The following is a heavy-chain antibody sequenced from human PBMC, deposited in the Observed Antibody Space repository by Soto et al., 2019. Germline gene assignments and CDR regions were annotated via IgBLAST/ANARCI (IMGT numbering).Heavy chain of an antibody. D-gene: IGHD3-16*01. CDR2: TNEDGSTI. V-gene: IGHV3-74*01. CDR3: KRGGGGGGGY. Sequence: EVQLVESGGGLVQPGGSLRLSCAASGFTFSSFWMHWVRQAPGKGLEWVSRTNEDGSTINYADSVKGRFTISRDNDKKSLYGERNGGRDEAAAVYYGKRGGGGGGGYWGPGTLVTVSS. J-gene: IGHJ4*02. CDR1: GFTFSSFW.